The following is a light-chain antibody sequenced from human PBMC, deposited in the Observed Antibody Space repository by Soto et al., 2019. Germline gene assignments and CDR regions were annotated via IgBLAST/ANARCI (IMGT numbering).Light chain of an antibody. Sequence: EIEVTQSPGTLSLSPGERATLSCRASQSISSTLLAWYQQKTGQAPRLLIYSSSIRATGIPDRFSGSGSGTDFTLTISSLEPEDFAVYYCQQYGSSLITFGQGTRLEIK. J-gene: IGKJ5*01. V-gene: IGKV3-20*01. CDR2: SSS. CDR1: QSISSTL. CDR3: QQYGSSLIT.